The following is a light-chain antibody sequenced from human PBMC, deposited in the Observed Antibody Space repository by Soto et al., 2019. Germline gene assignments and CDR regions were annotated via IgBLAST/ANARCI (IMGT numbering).Light chain of an antibody. CDR2: GSF. J-gene: IGKJ5*01. CDR1: QSLSSSY. Sequence: EIALTQSPGTLSLSPVERATLTCMASQSLSSSYLAWYQQKSGQAPRLLIYGSFSRATGIPDRFSGSGSGTDFTLTISRLEPEDFAVYYCQQYGSLITFGQGTRLEIK. CDR3: QQYGSLIT. V-gene: IGKV3-20*01.